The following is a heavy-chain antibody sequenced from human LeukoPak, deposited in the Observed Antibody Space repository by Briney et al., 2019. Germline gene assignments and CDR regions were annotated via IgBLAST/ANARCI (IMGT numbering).Heavy chain of an antibody. D-gene: IGHD5-18*01. CDR1: GFTFSSYW. V-gene: IGHV3-7*01. J-gene: IGHJ3*02. CDR3: RVIQLWARTYAFDI. Sequence: PGGSLRLSCAASGFTFSSYWMSWVRQAPGKGLEWVANIKQDGSEKYYVDSVKGRFTISRDNAKNSLYLQMNSLRAEDTAVYYCRVIQLWARTYAFDIWGQGTMVTVSS. CDR2: IKQDGSEK.